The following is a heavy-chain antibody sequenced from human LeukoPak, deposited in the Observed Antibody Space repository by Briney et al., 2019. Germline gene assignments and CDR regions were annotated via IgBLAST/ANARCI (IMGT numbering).Heavy chain of an antibody. V-gene: IGHV1-18*01. CDR2: VSAYNGNT. D-gene: IGHD2-15*01. CDR1: GYTFTSYG. CDR3: ARDRGVVEPYYYYGMDV. Sequence: ASVKVSCKASGYTFTSYGISWVGQAPGQGLEWMGWVSAYNGNTNYAQKLQGRVTMTTDTSTSPAYMELSSLRSDHTAVYYCARDRGVVEPYYYYGMDVWGQGTTVTVSS. J-gene: IGHJ6*02.